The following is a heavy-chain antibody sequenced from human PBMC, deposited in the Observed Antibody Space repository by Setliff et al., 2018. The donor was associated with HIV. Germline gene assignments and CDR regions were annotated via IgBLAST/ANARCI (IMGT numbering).Heavy chain of an antibody. V-gene: IGHV4-39*01. D-gene: IGHD6-13*01. CDR1: GGSISSSTYY. CDR2: IFYTGST. CDR3: ARRSSWYGDAFDI. Sequence: SETLSLTCSVSGGSISSSTYYWGWIRQPPGKGLEWIGDIFYTGSTYYNPSLKSRVAISIDTSENRFSLRLNSVTAADTAVYYCARRSSWYGDAFDIWGQGTMVTVSS. J-gene: IGHJ3*02.